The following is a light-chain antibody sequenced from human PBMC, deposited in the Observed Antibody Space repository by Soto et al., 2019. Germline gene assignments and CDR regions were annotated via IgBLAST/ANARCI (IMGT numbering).Light chain of an antibody. CDR2: GES. V-gene: IGKV3-20*01. CDR1: QTVRSRS. Sequence: DIVLTQSPGTLSLSPGDSATLSCRVSQTVRSRSLAWYQQKTGQAPRLLIFGESTRAAGFPDRFSGSGSGTDLNLTISRLEPEDFAVYYCQQYGSSPRTCGQGTKVDIK. J-gene: IGKJ1*01. CDR3: QQYGSSPRT.